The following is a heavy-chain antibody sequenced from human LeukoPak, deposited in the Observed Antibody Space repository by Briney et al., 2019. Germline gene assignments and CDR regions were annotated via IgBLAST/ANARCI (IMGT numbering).Heavy chain of an antibody. J-gene: IGHJ4*02. V-gene: IGHV3-64*01. D-gene: IGHD6-13*01. CDR1: GFTFSSYA. Sequence: GGSLRLSCAASGFTFSSYAMHWVRQAPGKGLEYVSAISSNGGSTYYANSVKGRFTISRDNSKNTLYLQMGSLRAEDMAVYYCATTSTGSIAAANHYFDYWGQGTLVTVSS. CDR3: ATTSTGSIAAANHYFDY. CDR2: ISSNGGST.